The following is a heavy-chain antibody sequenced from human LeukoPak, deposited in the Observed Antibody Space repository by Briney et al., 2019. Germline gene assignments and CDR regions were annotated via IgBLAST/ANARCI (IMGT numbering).Heavy chain of an antibody. CDR2: ISGSGVTT. CDR3: AKPIVLLVYAVDH. D-gene: IGHD2-8*01. J-gene: IGHJ4*02. V-gene: IGHV3-23*01. CDR1: GFTFSDYA. Sequence: GGSLRLSCAASGFTFSDYAMSWVRQVPGKGLEWVSAISGSGVTTYYGDSVKGRFTISRDNSKNTLYLQMNSLKAEDTAIYYCAKPIVLLVYAVDHWGQGTLVTVSS.